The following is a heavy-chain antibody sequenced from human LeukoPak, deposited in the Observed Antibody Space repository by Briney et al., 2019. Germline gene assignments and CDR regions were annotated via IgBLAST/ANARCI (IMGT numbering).Heavy chain of an antibody. Sequence: PGRSLRLSCAASGFTFSSYSMNWVRQAPGKGLEWVSSISSSSSYIYYADSVKGRFTISRDNAKNSLYLQMNSLRAEDTAVYYCARDSGWYYFDYWGQGTLVTVSS. D-gene: IGHD6-19*01. CDR3: ARDSGWYYFDY. V-gene: IGHV3-21*01. CDR2: ISSSSSYI. CDR1: GFTFSSYS. J-gene: IGHJ4*02.